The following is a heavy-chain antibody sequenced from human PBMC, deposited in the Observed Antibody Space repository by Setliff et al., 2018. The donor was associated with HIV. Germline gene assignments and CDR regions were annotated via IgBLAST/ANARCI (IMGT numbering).Heavy chain of an antibody. D-gene: IGHD3-22*01. CDR1: GYTFTGYY. V-gene: IGHV1-2*02. Sequence: ASVKVSCKASGYTFTGYYMHWVRQAPGQGLEWMGWINPNSGDTNYAQKFQGRVTMTTDTSISTAYMELSSLTSEDTAVYYCARGGGSSYLYHSRGSEYFQYWGQGALVTVSS. CDR2: INPNSGDT. J-gene: IGHJ1*01. CDR3: ARGGGSSYLYHSRGSEYFQY.